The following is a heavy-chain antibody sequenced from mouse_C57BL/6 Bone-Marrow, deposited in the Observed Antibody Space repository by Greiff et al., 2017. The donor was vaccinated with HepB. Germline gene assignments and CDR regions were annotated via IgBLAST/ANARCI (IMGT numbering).Heavy chain of an antibody. CDR3: TLPYYGSSYQFAY. CDR2: IRLKSDNYAT. CDR1: GFTFSNYW. V-gene: IGHV6-3*01. Sequence: EVKLMDSGGGLVQPGGSMKLSCVASGFTFSNYWMNWVRQSPEKGLEWVAQIRLKSDNYATHYAESVKGRFTISRDDSKSSVYLQMNNLRAEDTGIYYCTLPYYGSSYQFAYWGQGTLVTVSA. J-gene: IGHJ3*01. D-gene: IGHD1-1*01.